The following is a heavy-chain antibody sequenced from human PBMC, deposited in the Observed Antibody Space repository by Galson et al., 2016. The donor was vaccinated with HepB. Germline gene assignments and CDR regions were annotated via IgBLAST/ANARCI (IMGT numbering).Heavy chain of an antibody. CDR1: GYRFSNFW. CDR2: IYPGDSNT. V-gene: IGHV5-51*01. J-gene: IGHJ4*02. Sequence: QSGAEVKQPGESLKISCKGSGYRFSNFWINWVRQVPGKGLEWMGIIYPGDSNTKYSPSFEGQVTISADKSISTVYLQWSSLRASDTAMYFCSRGDSSDYWGQGTLATVSS. CDR3: SRGDSSDY. D-gene: IGHD4-11*01.